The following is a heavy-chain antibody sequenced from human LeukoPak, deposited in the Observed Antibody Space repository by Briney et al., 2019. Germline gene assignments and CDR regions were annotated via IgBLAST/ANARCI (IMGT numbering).Heavy chain of an antibody. CDR3: ARRYFDY. Sequence: SETLSLTCTVSGGSIRSSYYYWGWIRQPPGKGLEWIGSIYDSGSTYYNPSLKSRVTISVDTSKNQFSLKLNSVTAADTAVYYCARRYFDYWGQGTLVTVSS. CDR1: GGSIRSSYYY. J-gene: IGHJ4*02. CDR2: IYDSGST. V-gene: IGHV4-39*01.